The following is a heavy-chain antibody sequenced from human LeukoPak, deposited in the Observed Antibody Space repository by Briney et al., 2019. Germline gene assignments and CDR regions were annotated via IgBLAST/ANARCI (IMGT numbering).Heavy chain of an antibody. V-gene: IGHV4-61*09. CDR1: GASINSGSYY. D-gene: IGHD6-19*01. CDR3: ATDFGDSSGWYRF. J-gene: IGHJ4*02. Sequence: SGTLSLTCTVSGASINSGSYYWSWIRQPAGKGLEFIVHFYSSGSTNYNPSLKSRVSISVDTSKNQFSLEVTSVTAADTAVYYCATDFGDSSGWYRFWGQGTLVAVSS. CDR2: FYSSGST.